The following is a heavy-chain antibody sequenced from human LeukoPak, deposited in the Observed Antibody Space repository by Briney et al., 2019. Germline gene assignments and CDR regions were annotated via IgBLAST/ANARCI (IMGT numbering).Heavy chain of an antibody. V-gene: IGHV3-7*03. D-gene: IGHD4-17*01. CDR1: GFTFSSYW. CDR3: AREEHYGDYFSSGY. J-gene: IGHJ4*02. CDR2: IKQDGSGK. Sequence: GGSLRLSCAASGFTFSSYWMGWVRQAPGKGLEWVANIKQDGSGKYYVDSVKGRFTISRDNAKNSLYLQMNSLRSDDTAVYYCAREEHYGDYFSSGYWGQGTLVTVSS.